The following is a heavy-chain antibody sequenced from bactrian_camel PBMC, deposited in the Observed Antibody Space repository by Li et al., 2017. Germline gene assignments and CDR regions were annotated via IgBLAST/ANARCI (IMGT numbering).Heavy chain of an antibody. V-gene: IGHV3S40*01. CDR1: GFTFTSYT. J-gene: IGHJ4*01. Sequence: VQLVESGGGSVEAGGSLRLSCAVSGFTFTSYTMSWVRQTPGKGLEWVSAINTGSGSTYYADSVKGRFIIAQGNAENTVYLQMNNLKPDDTATYYCAADKRGPNWLSWDIYNYQGQGTQVTVS. CDR2: INTGSGST. CDR3: AADKRGPNWLSWDIYNY. D-gene: IGHD1*01.